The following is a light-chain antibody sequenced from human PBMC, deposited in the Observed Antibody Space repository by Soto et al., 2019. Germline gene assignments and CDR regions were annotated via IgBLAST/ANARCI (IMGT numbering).Light chain of an antibody. CDR2: GAS. Sequence: EIVMTQSPAILSVSPGERATLSWRASQSVSSNLDWYQQKPGQAPRLLIYGASTRATGIPARFSGSGSGTEFTLTISSLQSEDFAVYYCQQYNNWPPTWTFGQGTKVEIK. CDR1: QSVSSN. CDR3: QQYNNWPPTWT. V-gene: IGKV3-15*01. J-gene: IGKJ1*01.